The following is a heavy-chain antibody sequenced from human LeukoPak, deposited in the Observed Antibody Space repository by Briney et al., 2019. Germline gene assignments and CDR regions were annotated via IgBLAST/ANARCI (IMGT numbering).Heavy chain of an antibody. CDR2: IKQDGSEK. J-gene: IGHJ4*02. CDR1: GFTFSSYG. Sequence: GGSLRLSCAASGFTFSSYGMHWVRQAPGKGLEWVANIKQDGSEKYYVASVKGRFTISRDNAKNSLFLQMNSLRAEDTAVYYCARDRSLYYWGQGTLVTVSS. V-gene: IGHV3-7*01. CDR3: ARDRSLYY.